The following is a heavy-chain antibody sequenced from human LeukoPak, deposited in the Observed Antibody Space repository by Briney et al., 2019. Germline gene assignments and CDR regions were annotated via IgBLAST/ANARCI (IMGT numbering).Heavy chain of an antibody. CDR3: ARGAGYSSGWINKQIYYYGMDV. CDR1: GFTFSSYD. CDR2: IGTAGDT. D-gene: IGHD6-19*01. Sequence: GGSLRLSCAASGFTFSSYDMHWVRHATGKGLEWVSAIGTAGDTYYPGSVKGRFTISRENAKNSLYLQMNSLRAEDTAVYYCARGAGYSSGWINKQIYYYGMDVWGQGTTVTVSS. J-gene: IGHJ6*02. V-gene: IGHV3-13*01.